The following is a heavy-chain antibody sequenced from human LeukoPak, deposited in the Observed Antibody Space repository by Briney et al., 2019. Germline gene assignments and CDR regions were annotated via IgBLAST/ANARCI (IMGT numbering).Heavy chain of an antibody. J-gene: IGHJ4*02. CDR2: IYYSGST. Sequence: SQSLSLTSIVAAGSISSSSYYWGWLRQPPGKGLEGFGHIYYSGSTYYNPSLESRCTRSLDTSKNKCSLKLRSVTAADTAVYYCCGSRSSDYFDYWGQGTLVTVS. CDR1: AGSISSSSYY. CDR3: CGSRSSDYFDY. V-gene: IGHV4-39*07. D-gene: IGHD3-10*01.